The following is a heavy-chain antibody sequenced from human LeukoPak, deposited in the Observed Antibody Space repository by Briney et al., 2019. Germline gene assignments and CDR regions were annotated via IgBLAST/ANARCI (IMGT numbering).Heavy chain of an antibody. CDR1: GGSFSGYY. D-gene: IGHD3-3*01. Sequence: SETLSLTCAVYGGSFSGYYWSGIRQPPGKGLEWIGEINHSGSTNYNPSLKSRVTISVDTSKNQFSLKLSSVTAADTAVYYCARGPTRNYDFWSGYSSASTNGIDYWGQGTLVTVSS. V-gene: IGHV4-34*01. J-gene: IGHJ4*02. CDR2: INHSGST. CDR3: ARGPTRNYDFWSGYSSASTNGIDY.